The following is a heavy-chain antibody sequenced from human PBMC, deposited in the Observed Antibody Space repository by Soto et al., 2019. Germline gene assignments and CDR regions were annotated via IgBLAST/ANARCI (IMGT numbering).Heavy chain of an antibody. CDR2: ISGSGGST. V-gene: IGHV3-23*01. CDR3: AKDRVTAIVNHPTVPFDI. J-gene: IGHJ3*02. D-gene: IGHD2-21*02. Sequence: PGGSLRLSCAASGFTFSSYAMSWVRQAPGKGLEWVSAISGSGGSTYYADSVKGRFTISRENSKNTLYLQMNSLRAEDTAVYYCAKDRVTAIVNHPTVPFDIWGQGTMVTVSS. CDR1: GFTFSSYA.